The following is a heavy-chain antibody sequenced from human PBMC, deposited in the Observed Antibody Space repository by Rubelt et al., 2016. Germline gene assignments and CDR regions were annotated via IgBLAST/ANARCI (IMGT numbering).Heavy chain of an antibody. Sequence: LEWVAVIYYDGSNKYYADSVKGRFTISRDNSKNTLYLQMNSLRAEDTAVYYCAREADTAMVNPVWFDPWGQGTLVTVSS. V-gene: IGHV3-30*03. J-gene: IGHJ5*02. CDR3: AREADTAMVNPVWFDP. CDR2: IYYDGSNK. D-gene: IGHD5-18*01.